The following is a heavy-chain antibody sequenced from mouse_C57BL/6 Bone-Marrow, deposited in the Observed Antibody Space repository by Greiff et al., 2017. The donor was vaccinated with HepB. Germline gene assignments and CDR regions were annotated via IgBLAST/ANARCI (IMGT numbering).Heavy chain of an antibody. CDR1: CYTFTSYW. Sequence: QVQLQQPGAELVKPGASVKMSCKASCYTFTSYWITWVKQRPGQGLEWIGDIYPGSGSTNYNEKLKSKATLTVDTSSSTAYMQLSSLTSEDSAVYYCARGYDGSSYEGYFDYWGQGTTLTVSS. D-gene: IGHD1-1*01. CDR3: ARGYDGSSYEGYFDY. V-gene: IGHV1-55*01. CDR2: IYPGSGST. J-gene: IGHJ2*01.